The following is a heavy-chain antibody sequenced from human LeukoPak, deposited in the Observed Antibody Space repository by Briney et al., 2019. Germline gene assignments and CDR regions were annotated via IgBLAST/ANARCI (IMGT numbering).Heavy chain of an antibody. D-gene: IGHD3-3*01. CDR2: IYYSGTT. CDR1: GGSISSSSYY. J-gene: IGHJ4*02. CDR3: ARLWSGDYYFAY. Sequence: SETLSLTCTVSGGSISSSSYYWGWIRQPPGKGLKWIGTIYYSGTTYYNSSLKSRVTISADTSKKHFSLRLSSVTAADTAVYYCARLWSGDYYFAYWGQGTLVTVSS. V-gene: IGHV4-39*01.